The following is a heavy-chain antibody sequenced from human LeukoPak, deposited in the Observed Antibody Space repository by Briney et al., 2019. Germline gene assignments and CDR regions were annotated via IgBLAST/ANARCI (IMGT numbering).Heavy chain of an antibody. CDR1: GGTFSSYA. Sequence: SVKVSCKASGGTFSSYAISWVRQAPGQGLEWMGRIIPILGIANYAQKLQGRVTITADKSTSTAYMELSSLRSEDTAVYYCARDPGSGSYSFDYWGQGTLVTVSS. CDR3: ARDPGSGSYSFDY. V-gene: IGHV1-69*04. D-gene: IGHD3-10*01. CDR2: IIPILGIA. J-gene: IGHJ4*02.